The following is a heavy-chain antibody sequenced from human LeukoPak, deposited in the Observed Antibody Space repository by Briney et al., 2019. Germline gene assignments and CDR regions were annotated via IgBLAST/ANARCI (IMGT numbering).Heavy chain of an antibody. V-gene: IGHV3-21*01. CDR2: ISSSSSYI. D-gene: IGHD2-15*01. J-gene: IGHJ4*02. CDR1: GFTFSSYS. CDR3: ARVGCSGGSCYLRPIDY. Sequence: KPGGSLRLSCAASGFTFSSYSMNWVRQAPGKGLEWVSSISSSSSYIYYADSVKGRFTISRDNAKNSLYLQMNSLRAEDTAVYYCARVGCSGGSCYLRPIDYWGQGTLVTVSS.